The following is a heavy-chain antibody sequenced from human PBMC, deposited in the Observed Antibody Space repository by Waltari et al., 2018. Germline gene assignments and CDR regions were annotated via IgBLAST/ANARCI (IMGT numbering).Heavy chain of an antibody. D-gene: IGHD6-6*01. CDR3: TGEGISARPGDAFDI. CDR1: GFTFSNYA. V-gene: IGHV3-30*01. J-gene: IGHJ3*02. Sequence: QVQMVESGGGVVQPGRSLRLSCAASGFTFSNYAMHWLRQAPGKGLEWVTFISYDGTTKYSADSVRGRFTISRDNSKNTLYLQMNSLRDEDTAVYYCTGEGISARPGDAFDIWGQGTMVTVSS. CDR2: ISYDGTTK.